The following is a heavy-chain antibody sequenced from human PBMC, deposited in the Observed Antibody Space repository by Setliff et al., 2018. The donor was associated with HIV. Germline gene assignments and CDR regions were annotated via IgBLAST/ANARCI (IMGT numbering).Heavy chain of an antibody. CDR2: ISYGSTYI. CDR1: GFTFSSYC. D-gene: IGHD3-16*01. Sequence: GGSLRLSCVASGFTFSSYCMDWFRQAPGKGLGWVSSISYGSTYIYQSDSGGGRFTISRDDAKKSLYLQMNSLGAEDTAVYYCARSGGIGNYHWDVWGKGTTVTVSS. V-gene: IGHV3-21*01. CDR3: ARSGGIGNYHWDV. J-gene: IGHJ6*03.